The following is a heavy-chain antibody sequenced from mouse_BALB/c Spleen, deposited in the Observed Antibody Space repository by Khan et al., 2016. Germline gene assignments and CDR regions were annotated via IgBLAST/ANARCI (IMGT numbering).Heavy chain of an antibody. CDR1: GYSITSDYA. D-gene: IGHD1-1*01. V-gene: IGHV3-2*02. CDR2: ISYSGST. J-gene: IGHJ2*01. CDR3: ARGDYYGSSYYVDY. Sequence: EVQLQESGPGLVKPSQSLSLTCTVTGYSITSDYAWNWIRQFPGNKLEWMGYISYSGSTSYNPSLKSRISITRDTSKNQFFLQLNSVTTEDTATYYCARGDYYGSSYYVDYWGQGTTLTVSS.